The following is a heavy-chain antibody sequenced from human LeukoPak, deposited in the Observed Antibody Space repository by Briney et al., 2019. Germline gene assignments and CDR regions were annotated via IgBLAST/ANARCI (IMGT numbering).Heavy chain of an antibody. CDR2: ISGSGGNT. J-gene: IGHJ3*02. Sequence: PGGSLRLSCAASGFTFSSHGMSWVRQAPGKGLEWVSAISGSGGNTYYADSVKGRFTISRDNSKNTLYLQMNSLRAEDTAVYYCAKDRLGARDAFDIWGQGTMVTVSS. V-gene: IGHV3-23*01. CDR1: GFTFSSHG. CDR3: AKDRLGARDAFDI. D-gene: IGHD1-26*01.